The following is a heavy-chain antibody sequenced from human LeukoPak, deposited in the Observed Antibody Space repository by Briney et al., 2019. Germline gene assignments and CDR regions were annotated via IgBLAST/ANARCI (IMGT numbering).Heavy chain of an antibody. Sequence: GASVKVSCKASGYTFSGYYMRWVRQAPGQGLEWMGWINPNSGGTNYAQNFQGRVTMTRDTSISTAYMELSSLRSDDTAVYYCARVDFPGSTSLNLGYWGQGTLVTVSS. V-gene: IGHV1-2*02. D-gene: IGHD2-2*01. J-gene: IGHJ4*02. CDR3: ARVDFPGSTSLNLGY. CDR2: INPNSGGT. CDR1: GYTFSGYY.